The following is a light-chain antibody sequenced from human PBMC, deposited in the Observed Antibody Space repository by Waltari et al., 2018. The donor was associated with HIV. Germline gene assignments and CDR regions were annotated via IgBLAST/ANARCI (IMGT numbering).Light chain of an antibody. J-gene: IGLJ1*01. Sequence: AAPGQKVTVSCSGSGSNIGNNYVSWYQQLPGTAPKLLIYETNKRPSGIPDRFSGSKSGTSATLGITGLQTGDEADYYCGTWDNSLGGYIFGSGTKVTV. CDR2: ETN. CDR3: GTWDNSLGGYI. V-gene: IGLV1-51*02. CDR1: GSNIGNNY.